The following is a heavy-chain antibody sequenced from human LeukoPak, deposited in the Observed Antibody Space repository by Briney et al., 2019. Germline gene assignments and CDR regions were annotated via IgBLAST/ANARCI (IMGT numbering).Heavy chain of an antibody. D-gene: IGHD3-22*01. CDR2: ISGSGGST. J-gene: IGHJ5*02. V-gene: IGHV3-23*01. Sequence: GGSLRLSCAASGFTFSSYAMSWVRQAPGKGLEWVSAISGSGGSTYYADSVKGRFTISRDNSKNTLYLQMNSLRAEDTAVYYCAKDRVKRLGITMIVVARGGNWFDPWGQGTLVTVSS. CDR3: AKDRVKRLGITMIVVARGGNWFDP. CDR1: GFTFSSYA.